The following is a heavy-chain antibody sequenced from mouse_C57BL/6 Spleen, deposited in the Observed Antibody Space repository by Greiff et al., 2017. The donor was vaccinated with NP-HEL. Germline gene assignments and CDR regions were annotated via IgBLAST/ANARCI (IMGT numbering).Heavy chain of an antibody. D-gene: IGHD1-1*01. CDR3: ARDGYYYGSRRYYFDY. Sequence: EVQRVESEGGLVKPGGSLKLSCAASGFTFSSYAMSWVRQTPEKRLEWVATISDGGSYTYYPDNVKGRFTISRDNAKNNLYLQMRHLKSEDTAMYYCARDGYYYGSRRYYFDYWGQGTTLTVSS. J-gene: IGHJ2*01. V-gene: IGHV5-4*01. CDR1: GFTFSSYA. CDR2: ISDGGSYT.